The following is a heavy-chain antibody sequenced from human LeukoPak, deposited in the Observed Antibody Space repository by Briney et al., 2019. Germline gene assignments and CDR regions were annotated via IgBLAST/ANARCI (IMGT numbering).Heavy chain of an antibody. CDR1: GGSISSYY. CDR2: IHYSGST. CDR3: ARARYHTEMTYFRTVYYFDY. V-gene: IGHV4-59*01. J-gene: IGHJ4*02. D-gene: IGHD3/OR15-3a*01. Sequence: SETLSLTCIVSGGSISSYYWSWIRQPPGKTLEWIGYIHYSGSTNYNPSLKSRVTISVDTSKNQFSLKLSSVTAANTAVYYCARARYHTEMTYFRTVYYFDYWGQGTLVTVSS.